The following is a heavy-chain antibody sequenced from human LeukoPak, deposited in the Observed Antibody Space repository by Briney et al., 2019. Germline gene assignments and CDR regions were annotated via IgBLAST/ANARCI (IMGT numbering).Heavy chain of an antibody. D-gene: IGHD3-16*01. CDR2: INQDGSEK. J-gene: IGHJ6*03. CDR3: ARGLVFWGLYYYYMDV. CDR1: GFTFSSYW. V-gene: IGHV3-7*01. Sequence: GGSLRLSCAASGFTFSSYWMSWVRQAPGKGLEWVANINQDGSEKYYVDSVKGRFTISRDNAKNSLYLQMNSLRAEDTAVYYCARGLVFWGLYYYYMDVWGKGTTVTVSS.